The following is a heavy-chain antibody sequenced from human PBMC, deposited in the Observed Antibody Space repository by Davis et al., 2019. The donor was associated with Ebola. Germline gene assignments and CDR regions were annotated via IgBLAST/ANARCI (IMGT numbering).Heavy chain of an antibody. Sequence: HTGGSLRLSCAASGFTFSSYWMHWVRQVQGKGLVSVSRINSDGSSTSYADSVKGRFTISRDNAKNTLYLQMNSLRAEDTAVYYCARGNRFCSGDICANWFDPWGQGTLVTVSS. J-gene: IGHJ5*02. CDR2: INSDGSST. CDR1: GFTFSSYW. V-gene: IGHV3-74*01. CDR3: ARGNRFCSGDICANWFDP. D-gene: IGHD2-15*01.